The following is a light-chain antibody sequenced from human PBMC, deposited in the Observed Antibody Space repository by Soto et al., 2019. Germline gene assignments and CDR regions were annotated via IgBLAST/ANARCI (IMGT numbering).Light chain of an antibody. CDR1: QTIGDND. V-gene: IGKV3-20*01. CDR2: GAS. Sequence: ETVMAQTPATLCVSRGERASLSCSASQTIGDNDLAWYQQKPGQAPRLLIYGASSRATGIPDRFSGSGSGTDFTLTISSLGPEDFAVYYCQQYGDTPVTFGQGTKVDIK. CDR3: QQYGDTPVT. J-gene: IGKJ1*01.